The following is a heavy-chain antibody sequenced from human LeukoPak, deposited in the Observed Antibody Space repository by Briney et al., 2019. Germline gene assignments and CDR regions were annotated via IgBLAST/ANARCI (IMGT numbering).Heavy chain of an antibody. V-gene: IGHV3-7*01. J-gene: IGHJ4*02. Sequence: GGCLRLSWAASGCTLSSYWMSWVRQAPGKGLEWVANIKQDGSEKYYVDSVKGRFTISRDNAKNSLYLQMNSLRAEDTAVYYCARGRRADSWGQGTLVTVSS. D-gene: IGHD1-1*01. CDR3: ARGRRADS. CDR1: GCTLSSYW. CDR2: IKQDGSEK.